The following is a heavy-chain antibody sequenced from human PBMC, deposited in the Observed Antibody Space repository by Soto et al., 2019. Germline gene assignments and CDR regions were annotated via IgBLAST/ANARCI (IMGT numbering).Heavy chain of an antibody. Sequence: SETLSLTCTVSGGSISSGGYYWSWIRQHPGKGLEWIGYIYYSGSTYYNPSLKSRVTISVDTSKNQFSLKLNSVTATDTAVYYCARFGYSTNIGIDYWGQGTLVTVSS. V-gene: IGHV4-31*03. CDR1: GGSISSGGYY. CDR3: ARFGYSTNIGIDY. CDR2: IYYSGST. J-gene: IGHJ4*02. D-gene: IGHD3-22*01.